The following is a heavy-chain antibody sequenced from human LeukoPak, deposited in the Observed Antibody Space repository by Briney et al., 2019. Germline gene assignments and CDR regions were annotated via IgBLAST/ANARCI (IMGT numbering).Heavy chain of an antibody. CDR2: IGYRGGSI. J-gene: IGHJ6*03. CDR3: AKSWGSTRPYYNYMDV. CDR1: GITFSNYA. Sequence: GGSLRLSCAASGITFSNYAMSWVRQAPGKGLEWVSIIGYRGGSIYYAYSVKGRFTISRDNSKNTLSLQMNGLRPEDTAVYYCAKSWGSTRPYYNYMDVWGKGTTVTVSS. V-gene: IGHV3-23*01. D-gene: IGHD1-26*01.